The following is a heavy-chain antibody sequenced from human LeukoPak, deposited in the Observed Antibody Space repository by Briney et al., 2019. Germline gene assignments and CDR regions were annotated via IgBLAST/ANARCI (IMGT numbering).Heavy chain of an antibody. CDR1: GGTFSSYA. D-gene: IGHD4-11*01. V-gene: IGHV1-69*04. CDR2: IIPILGIA. J-gene: IGHJ6*02. Sequence: SVKVSFKASGGTFSSYAISWVRQAPAQGLEWMGRIIPILGIANYAQKFQGRVTITADKSTSTAYMELSSLRSEDTAVYYCARPYSNDYCYYGMDVWGQGTTVTVSS. CDR3: ARPYSNDYCYYGMDV.